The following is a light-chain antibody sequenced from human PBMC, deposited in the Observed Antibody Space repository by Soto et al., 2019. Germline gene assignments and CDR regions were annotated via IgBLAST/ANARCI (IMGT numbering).Light chain of an antibody. CDR1: SSDVGGYNY. V-gene: IGLV2-14*01. J-gene: IGLJ2*01. Sequence: QSALTQPASVSGSPGQSITISCTGTSSDVGGYNYVSWYQHHPGKAPKLMIYEVSNRPSGVSYRFSGSKSGNTASLTISGLQAEDEADYYCSSYTDISTVIFGGGTKVTVL. CDR3: SSYTDISTVI. CDR2: EVS.